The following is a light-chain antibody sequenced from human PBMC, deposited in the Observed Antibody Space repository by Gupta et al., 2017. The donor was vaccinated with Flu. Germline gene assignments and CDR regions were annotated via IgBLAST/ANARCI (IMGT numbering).Light chain of an antibody. CDR3: QQYNDWPLL. J-gene: IGKJ2*01. CDR1: QSVSRN. V-gene: IGKV3-15*01. CDR2: RTS. Sequence: EIVMTQSPATLSVSPGERATLSCRASQSVSRNLAWYQQKPGQAPRLLIFRTSTRATGVPARFSGSGSGTEFTLTISSLQSEDFAVYYCQQYNDWPLLFGQGTKLEIK.